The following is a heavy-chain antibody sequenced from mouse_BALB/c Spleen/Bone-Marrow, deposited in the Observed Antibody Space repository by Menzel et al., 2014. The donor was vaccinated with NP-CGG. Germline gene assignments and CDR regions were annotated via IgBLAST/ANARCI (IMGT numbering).Heavy chain of an antibody. J-gene: IGHJ4*01. CDR3: ARWGYYYAMDY. V-gene: IGHV5-17*02. CDR2: ISSGSSTI. CDR1: GFTFSSFG. Sequence: EVKLVESGGGLVQPGGSQKLSCAASGFTFSSFGMHWVRQAPEKGLEWVAYISSGSSTIYYADTVKGRFTISRDNPKNTLFLQMTSLGSEDTAMYYCARWGYYYAMDYWGQGTSVTVSS.